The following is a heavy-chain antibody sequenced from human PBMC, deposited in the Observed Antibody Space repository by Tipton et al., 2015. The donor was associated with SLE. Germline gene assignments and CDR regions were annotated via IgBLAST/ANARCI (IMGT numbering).Heavy chain of an antibody. V-gene: IGHV4-59*11. CDR3: ARNKATPDS. J-gene: IGHJ4*02. CDR2: VSYSGIT. CDR1: NGSISSHY. Sequence: TLSLTCTVSNGSISSHYSSWLRQPPGKGLEWIGYVSYSGITNYNPSLRGRVTISVDTSKNQFSLKMTSVTAADTALYYCARNKATPDSWGQGTLVTVSP. D-gene: IGHD4-23*01.